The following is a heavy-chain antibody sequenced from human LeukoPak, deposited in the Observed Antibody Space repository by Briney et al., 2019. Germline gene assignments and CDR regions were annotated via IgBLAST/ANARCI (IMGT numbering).Heavy chain of an antibody. V-gene: IGHV1-69*04. D-gene: IGHD1-26*01. CDR1: GGTFSSYA. CDR3: ARVLTRGESVGAFDI. J-gene: IGHJ3*02. CDR2: IIPILGIA. Sequence: SVKVSCKASGGTFSSYAISWVRQAPGQGLEWMGRIIPILGIANYAQKFQGRVTITADKSTSTAYMELSSLRSDDTAVYYCARVLTRGESVGAFDIWGQGTMVTVSS.